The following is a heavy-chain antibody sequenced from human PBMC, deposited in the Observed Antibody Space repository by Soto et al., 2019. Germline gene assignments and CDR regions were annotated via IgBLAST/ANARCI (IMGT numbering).Heavy chain of an antibody. D-gene: IGHD2-15*01. J-gene: IGHJ4*02. Sequence: QVRLVESGGGVVQPGRSLRLSCATSGFSFGTYGIHWVRQAPGKGLEWVAAIWADGNYKFHEDSVKGRYNISSDDSKDTVYLQMTSLTDEDTAVYYCARDPPDDARGNYSLAYWGQGTLVTVSS. CDR2: IWADGNYK. V-gene: IGHV3-33*01. CDR3: ARDPPDDARGNYSLAY. CDR1: GFSFGTYG.